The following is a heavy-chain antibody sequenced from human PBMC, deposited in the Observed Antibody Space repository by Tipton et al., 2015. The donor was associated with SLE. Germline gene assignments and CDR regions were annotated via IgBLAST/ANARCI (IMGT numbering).Heavy chain of an antibody. J-gene: IGHJ6*03. CDR3: ARDGFWSGYYYYYYYMDV. V-gene: IGHV4-34*01. CDR2: INHGGST. Sequence: TLSLTCSIYGGSFGGYYWSWIRQPPGKGLEWIGEINHGGSTNYNPSLKSRVTISVDTSKNQFSLKLSSVTAADTAVYHCARDGFWSGYYYYYYYMDVWGKGTTVTVSS. CDR1: GGSFGGYY. D-gene: IGHD3-3*01.